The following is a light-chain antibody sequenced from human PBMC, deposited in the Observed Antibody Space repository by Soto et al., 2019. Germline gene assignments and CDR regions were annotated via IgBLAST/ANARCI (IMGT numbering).Light chain of an antibody. J-gene: IGKJ5*01. CDR3: QQVYSFPHT. CDR2: AAS. Sequence: IQMTQSPSSLCASVGDRVAITCRASQTISDSLNWYPQTPGKAPNLLIYAASSLQSGVPSRFTGSGSGTDFTLTISGLQPEDFETYYCQQVYSFPHTFGQGTRLE. CDR1: QTISDS. V-gene: IGKV1-39*01.